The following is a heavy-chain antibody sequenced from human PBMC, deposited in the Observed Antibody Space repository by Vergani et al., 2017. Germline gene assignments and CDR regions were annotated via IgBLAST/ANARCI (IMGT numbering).Heavy chain of an antibody. Sequence: QVQLVESGGGVVQPGRSLRLSCAASGFTFSSYAMHWVRQALGKGLEWVAVISYDGSNKYYADSVKGRFTISRDNSKNTLYLQMNSLRAEDTAVYYCARGASGDYVSSFDYWGQGTLVTVSS. CDR1: GFTFSSYA. D-gene: IGHD4-17*01. J-gene: IGHJ4*02. V-gene: IGHV3-30-3*01. CDR2: ISYDGSNK. CDR3: ARGASGDYVSSFDY.